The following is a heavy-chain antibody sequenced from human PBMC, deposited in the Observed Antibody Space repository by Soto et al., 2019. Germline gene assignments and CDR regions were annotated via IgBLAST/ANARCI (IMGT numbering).Heavy chain of an antibody. Sequence: PGYSYKIRYHDTPSSFPVSSYVWACQMPRRGLEWMGIIYPGDSDTRYSPSFQGQVTISADKSISTAYLQWSSLKASDTAMYYCARQSSMVRGVDYYYYMDVWGKGTTVTVS. D-gene: IGHD3-10*01. CDR2: IYPGDSDT. V-gene: IGHV5-51*01. CDR3: ARQSSMVRGVDYYYYMDV. J-gene: IGHJ6*03. CDR1: PSSFPVSS.